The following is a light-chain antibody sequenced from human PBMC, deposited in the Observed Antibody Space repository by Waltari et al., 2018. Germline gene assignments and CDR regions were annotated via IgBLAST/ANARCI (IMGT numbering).Light chain of an antibody. J-gene: IGLJ3*02. Sequence: SVLTQPPSVSGAPGQRVTISCPGSNSNIGAGYDVHWYQQLPGTAPKLLIYANTNRPSGVPDRFSGSKSGTSASLAITGLQAEDEADYYCQSYDSSLSGLFGGGTKLTVL. CDR1: NSNIGAGYD. V-gene: IGLV1-40*01. CDR3: QSYDSSLSGL. CDR2: ANT.